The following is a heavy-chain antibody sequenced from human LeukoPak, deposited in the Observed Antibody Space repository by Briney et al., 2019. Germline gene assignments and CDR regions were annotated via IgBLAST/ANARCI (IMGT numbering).Heavy chain of an antibody. CDR2: ISSSSSYI. J-gene: IGHJ4*02. CDR3: ARKDYYDILTGYHYDY. CDR1: GFTFSSYS. V-gene: IGHV3-21*01. D-gene: IGHD3-9*01. Sequence: GGSLRLSCAASGFTFSSYSMNWVRQAPGKGLEWVSSISSSSSYIYYADSVKGRFTISRDNAKNSLYLQMNSLRAEDTAVYYCARKDYYDILTGYHYDYWGQGTLVTVSS.